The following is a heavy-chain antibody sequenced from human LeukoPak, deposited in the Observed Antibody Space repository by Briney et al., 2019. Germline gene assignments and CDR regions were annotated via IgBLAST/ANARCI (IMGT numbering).Heavy chain of an antibody. Sequence: GESLKISCKGSGYSFTSYWISWVRQMPGKGLEWMGRIDPSDSYTNYSPSFQGHVTISADKSISTAYLQWSSLKASDTAMYYCARTGSRSGYYYYGMDAWGQGTTVTVSS. CDR1: GYSFTSYW. CDR2: IDPSDSYT. CDR3: ARTGSRSGYYYYGMDA. V-gene: IGHV5-10-1*01. J-gene: IGHJ6*02. D-gene: IGHD3-3*01.